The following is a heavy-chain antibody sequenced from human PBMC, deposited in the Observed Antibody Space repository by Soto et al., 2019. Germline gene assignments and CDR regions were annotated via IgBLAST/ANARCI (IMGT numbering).Heavy chain of an antibody. CDR2: INHSGST. V-gene: IGHV4-34*01. J-gene: IGHJ6*02. D-gene: IGHD6-13*01. CDR3: ARGEIVAAGTNYYYYGMDV. CDR1: GGSFSGYY. Sequence: SETLSLTCAVYGGSFSGYYWSWIRQPPGKGLEWIGEINHSGSTNYNPSLKSRVTISVDTSKNQFSLKLSSVTAADTAVYYCARGEIVAAGTNYYYYGMDVWGQGTTVTVSS.